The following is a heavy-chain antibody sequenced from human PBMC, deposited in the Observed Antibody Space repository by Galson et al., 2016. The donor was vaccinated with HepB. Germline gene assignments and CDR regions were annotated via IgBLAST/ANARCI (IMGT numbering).Heavy chain of an antibody. CDR1: GFTFRYFS. Sequence: SLRLSCAASGFTFRYFSIHWVRQAPGKGLEWVTIISDDGSSKYYADSVEGRFTISRDNSKNTVNLQMNNLRTEDTAVYYCARGGTGRLAYYYYGMDVWGPGTTVTVSS. CDR3: ARGGTGRLAYYYYGMDV. CDR2: ISDDGSSK. V-gene: IGHV3-30*04. J-gene: IGHJ6*02. D-gene: IGHD1-1*01.